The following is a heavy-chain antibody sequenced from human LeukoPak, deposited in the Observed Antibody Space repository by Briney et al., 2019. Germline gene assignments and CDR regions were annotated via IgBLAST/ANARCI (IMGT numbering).Heavy chain of an antibody. V-gene: IGHV4-4*07. CDR3: AGLSSTYYYGMDV. Sequence: SETLSLTCTVSGGSISSYYWSWIRQPAGKGLEWIGRIYTSGSTNYNPSLKSRVTMSVDTPTNQFSLNLSSVTAADAAVYFCAGLSSTYYYGMDVWGQGTTVTVSS. CDR1: GGSISSYY. J-gene: IGHJ6*02. D-gene: IGHD2-2*01. CDR2: IYTSGST.